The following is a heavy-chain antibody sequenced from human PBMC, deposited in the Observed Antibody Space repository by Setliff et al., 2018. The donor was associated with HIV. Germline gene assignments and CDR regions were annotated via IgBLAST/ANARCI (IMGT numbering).Heavy chain of an antibody. V-gene: IGHV1-2*02. CDR1: GYTFTGYY. Sequence: ASVKVSCKASGYTFTGYYMHWVRQAPGQGLEWMGWINPNSGGTNYAQKFQGRVTMTRDTSISTAYMELSRLRSDDTAVYSCARDLGPGGGSYRMPINWFDPWGQGTRVTVPQ. CDR2: INPNSGGT. CDR3: ARDLGPGGGSYRMPINWFDP. J-gene: IGHJ5*02. D-gene: IGHD1-26*01.